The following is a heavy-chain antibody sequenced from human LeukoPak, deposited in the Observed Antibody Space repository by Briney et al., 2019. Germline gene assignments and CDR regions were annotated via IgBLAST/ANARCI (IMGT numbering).Heavy chain of an antibody. J-gene: IGHJ4*02. V-gene: IGHV1-46*01. Sequence: GGSLRLSCAASGFTFSSYPMHWVRQAPGKGLEWMGIINPSGGSTSYAQKFQGRVTMTRDTSTSTVYMELSSLRSEDTAVYYCAREGYDSSGYTQGFDYWGQGTLVTVSS. CDR2: INPSGGST. CDR3: AREGYDSSGYTQGFDY. CDR1: GFTFSSYP. D-gene: IGHD3-22*01.